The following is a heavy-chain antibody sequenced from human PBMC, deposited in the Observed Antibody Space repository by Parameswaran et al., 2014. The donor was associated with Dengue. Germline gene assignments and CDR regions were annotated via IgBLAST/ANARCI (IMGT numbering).Heavy chain of an antibody. D-gene: IGHD2-21*01. CDR2: ISAYNGNT. V-gene: IGHV1-18*01. J-gene: IGHJ4*02. Sequence: WVRQAPGQGLEWMGWISAYNGNTNYAQKLQGRVTMTTDTSTSTAYMELRSLRSDDTAVYYCAARDLPRRRAKDFDYWGQGTLVTVSS. CDR3: AARDLPRRRAKDFDY.